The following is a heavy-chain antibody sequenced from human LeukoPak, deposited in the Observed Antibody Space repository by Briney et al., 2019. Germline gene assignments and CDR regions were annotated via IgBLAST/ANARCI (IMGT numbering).Heavy chain of an antibody. V-gene: IGHV4-30-4*01. CDR1: GGSISSSDYY. CDR2: IYYSGST. J-gene: IGHJ4*02. CDR3: ARDYYYDSSGYSRYFDY. Sequence: NPSQTLSLTCTVSGGSISSSDYYWSWIRQPPGKGLEWIGYIYYSGSTYYNQSLKSRVTISVDTSKNQFSLKLSSVTAADTAVYYCARDYYYDSSGYSRYFDYWGQGTLVTVSS. D-gene: IGHD3-22*01.